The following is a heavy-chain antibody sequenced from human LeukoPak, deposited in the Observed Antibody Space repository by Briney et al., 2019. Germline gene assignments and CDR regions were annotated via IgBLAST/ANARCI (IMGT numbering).Heavy chain of an antibody. D-gene: IGHD3-22*01. CDR1: GGSFSGYY. CDR2: INHSGST. CDR3: ARLSPQYYYDSSGTRGNSGEDY. J-gene: IGHJ4*02. Sequence: SETLSLTCAVHGGSFSGYYWSWIRQPPGKGLEWIGEINHSGSTNYNPSLKSRVTISVDTSKNQFSLKLSSVTAADTAVYYCARLSPQYYYDSSGTRGNSGEDYWGQGTLVTVSS. V-gene: IGHV4-34*01.